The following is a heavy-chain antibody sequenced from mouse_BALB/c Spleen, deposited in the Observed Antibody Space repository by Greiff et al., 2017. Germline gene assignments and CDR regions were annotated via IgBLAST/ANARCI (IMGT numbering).Heavy chain of an antibody. CDR2: ISSGGSYT. CDR3: ARAGGTYYFDY. CDR1: GFTFSSYA. V-gene: IGHV5-9-4*01. D-gene: IGHD2-14*01. Sequence: EVQGVESGGGLVKPGGSLKLSCAASGFTFSSYAMSWVRQSPEKRLEWVAEISSGGSYTYYPDTVTGRFTISRDNAKNTLYLEMSSLRSEDTAMYYCARAGGTYYFDYWGQGTTLTVSS. J-gene: IGHJ2*01.